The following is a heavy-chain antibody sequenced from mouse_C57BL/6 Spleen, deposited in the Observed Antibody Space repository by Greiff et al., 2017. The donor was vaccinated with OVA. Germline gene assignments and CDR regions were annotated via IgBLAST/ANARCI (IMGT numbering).Heavy chain of an antibody. CDR3: ARELYYGSSEAMDY. CDR2: IYPRSGNT. D-gene: IGHD1-1*01. J-gene: IGHJ4*01. Sequence: LQESGAELARPGASVKLSCKASGYTFTSYGISWVKQRTGQGPEWIGEIYPRSGNTYYNEKFKGKATLTADKSSSTAYMELRSLTSEDSAVYFCARELYYGSSEAMDYWGQGTSVTVSS. V-gene: IGHV1-81*01. CDR1: GYTFTSYG.